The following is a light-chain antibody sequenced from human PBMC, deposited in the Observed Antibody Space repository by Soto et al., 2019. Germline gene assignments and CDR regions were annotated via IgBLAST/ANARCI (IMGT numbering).Light chain of an antibody. CDR1: QGISSY. V-gene: IGKV1-9*01. J-gene: IGKJ5*01. CDR3: QPLNNYLPIT. Sequence: DIQLTQSPSFLSASVGDRVTITCRASQGISSYLAWYQQKPGKAPKLLIYAASTLQSGVPSRFSGSGSGTEFTLSISRLQPEDFSNYYCQPLNNYLPITFVQRTRLEIK. CDR2: AAS.